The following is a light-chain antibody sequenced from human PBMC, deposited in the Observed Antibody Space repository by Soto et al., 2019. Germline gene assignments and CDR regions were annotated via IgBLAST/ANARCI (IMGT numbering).Light chain of an antibody. V-gene: IGKV1-5*01. Sequence: DIQMTQSPSTLSASVGDRVTITCRASQSISSWFAWYQQKPGKAPKLLIYDASSLESGVPSRFSGSGSGTEFTLTISSLQPDDFAAYYCQQYNRYSGTFGQGAKVEIK. CDR1: QSISSW. CDR3: QQYNRYSGT. CDR2: DAS. J-gene: IGKJ1*01.